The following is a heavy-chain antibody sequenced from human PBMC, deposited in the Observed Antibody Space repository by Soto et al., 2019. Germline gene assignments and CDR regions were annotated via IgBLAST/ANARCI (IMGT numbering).Heavy chain of an antibody. CDR1: GFIFSNNG. Sequence: GGSLRLSCAGSGFIFSNNGMHWVRQAPGKGLEWVAFISYDGGETFYADSVKGRFTISRDNSKSTLFLHMNSLKKEDTAVYYCVSPDLSRFDYWGQGILVTVSS. J-gene: IGHJ4*02. V-gene: IGHV3-30*03. D-gene: IGHD3-3*01. CDR3: VSPDLSRFDY. CDR2: ISYDGGET.